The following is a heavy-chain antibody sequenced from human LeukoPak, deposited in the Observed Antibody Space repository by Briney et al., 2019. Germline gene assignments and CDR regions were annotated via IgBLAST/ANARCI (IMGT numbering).Heavy chain of an antibody. CDR1: GFTFSSYA. CDR2: ISGSGGST. V-gene: IGHV3-23*01. J-gene: IGHJ4*02. Sequence: QPGGSLRLSCAASGFTFSSYAMSWVRQAPGKGLEWVSAISGSGGSTYYADSVKGRFTISRDNSKDTLYLQMSSLRAEDTAVYYCAKGTYYDFWSGYPRLDYWGQGTLVTVSS. CDR3: AKGTYYDFWSGYPRLDY. D-gene: IGHD3-3*01.